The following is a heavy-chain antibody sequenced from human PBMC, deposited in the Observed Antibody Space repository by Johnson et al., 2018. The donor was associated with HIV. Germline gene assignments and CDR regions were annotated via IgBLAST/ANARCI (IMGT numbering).Heavy chain of an antibody. D-gene: IGHD6-19*01. V-gene: IGHV3-30*18. J-gene: IGHJ3*02. Sequence: QVQLVESGGGVVQPGRSLRLSCAASGFSFSNYAMDWVRQAPGKGLEWVAVISSDGSNKNYADSVKGRFTISRDNSKNTLYLQMNSLRAEDTAVYYCAKDIAVAGDAFDIWGQGTMVTVSS. CDR1: GFSFSNYA. CDR3: AKDIAVAGDAFDI. CDR2: ISSDGSNK.